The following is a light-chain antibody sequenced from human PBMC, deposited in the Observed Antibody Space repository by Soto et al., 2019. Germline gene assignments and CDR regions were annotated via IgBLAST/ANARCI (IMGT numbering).Light chain of an antibody. J-gene: IGKJ1*01. CDR1: QSVSGY. CDR2: DAI. Sequence: EIVLTQSPVTLSLSPGERATLSCRASQSVSGYLAWYQQKPGQAPRLLIYDAISRAAGISARFSGGGSGTDFRLTISSLEPADFAVYYCQQRSNWPWTFGQGTKVEIK. V-gene: IGKV3-11*01. CDR3: QQRSNWPWT.